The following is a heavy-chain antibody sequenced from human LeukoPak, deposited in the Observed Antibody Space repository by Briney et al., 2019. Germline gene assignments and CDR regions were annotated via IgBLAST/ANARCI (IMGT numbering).Heavy chain of an antibody. CDR1: GGSFSGYY. D-gene: IGHD2-2*02. CDR3: AKPPAAIYYYGMDV. J-gene: IGHJ6*02. Sequence: SETLSLTCAVYGGSFSGYYWSWTRQPPGKGLEWIGEINHSGSTNYNPSLKSRVTISVDTSKNQFSLKLSSVTAADTAVYYCAKPPAAIYYYGMDVWGQGTTVTVSS. V-gene: IGHV4-34*01. CDR2: INHSGST.